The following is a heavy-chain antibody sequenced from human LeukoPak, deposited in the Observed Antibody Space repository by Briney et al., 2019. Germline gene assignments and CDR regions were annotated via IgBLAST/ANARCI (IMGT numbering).Heavy chain of an antibody. V-gene: IGHV3-30*02. D-gene: IGHD1-26*01. CDR3: AKTWEPKFGFDQ. J-gene: IGHJ4*02. Sequence: GGSLRLSCTASGFTFSSYGMHWVRQAPGKGLQWVAFIHYDGSNKYYADSVKGRFTISRDNSKNTLYLQMNSLRVEDTAMYYCAKTWEPKFGFDQWGQGTLVTVSS. CDR2: IHYDGSNK. CDR1: GFTFSSYG.